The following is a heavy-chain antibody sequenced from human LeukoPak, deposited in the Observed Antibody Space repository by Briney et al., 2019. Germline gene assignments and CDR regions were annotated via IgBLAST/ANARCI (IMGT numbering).Heavy chain of an antibody. Sequence: ASVKVSCKASGYTFTNYYMHWVRQAPEQGLEWMGRINPKSGGTSYAQKFEGGVTMTRDTSISTVYMELSRLTSDDTAMYYCATGILTGFDNWGQGTLVTVSS. V-gene: IGHV1-2*06. CDR2: INPKSGGT. J-gene: IGHJ4*02. D-gene: IGHD3-9*01. CDR1: GYTFTNYY. CDR3: ATGILTGFDN.